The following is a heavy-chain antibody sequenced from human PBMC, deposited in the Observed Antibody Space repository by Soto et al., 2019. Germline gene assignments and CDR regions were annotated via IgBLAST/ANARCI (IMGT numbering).Heavy chain of an antibody. Sequence: EVQLLESGGGLVQPGGSLRLSCAASGFTFSSYAMSWVHQAPGKGLEWVSAISGSGGSTYYADSVKGRFTISRDNSKNTLYLQMNSLRAEDTAVYYCATPIITIAAYYYYGMDVWGQGTTVTVSS. J-gene: IGHJ6*02. D-gene: IGHD3-9*01. V-gene: IGHV3-23*01. CDR2: ISGSGGST. CDR1: GFTFSSYA. CDR3: ATPIITIAAYYYYGMDV.